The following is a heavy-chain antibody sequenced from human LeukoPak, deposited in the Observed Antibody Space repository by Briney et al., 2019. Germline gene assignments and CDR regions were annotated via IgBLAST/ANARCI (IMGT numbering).Heavy chain of an antibody. D-gene: IGHD1-1*01. CDR3: AKDTSGTTFYYFDF. CDR1: GFTFDDYA. J-gene: IGHJ4*02. Sequence: PGGSLRLSCAASGFTFDDYAMHWVRQAPGKGLEWVSGISWNSGSIGYADSVKGRFTISRDNAKNSLYLQMNSLRAEDTALYYCAKDTSGTTFYYFDFWGQGTPVTVSS. V-gene: IGHV3-9*01. CDR2: ISWNSGSI.